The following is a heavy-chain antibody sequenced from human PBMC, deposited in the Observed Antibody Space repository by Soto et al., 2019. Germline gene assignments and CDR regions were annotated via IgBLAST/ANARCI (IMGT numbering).Heavy chain of an antibody. J-gene: IGHJ4*02. CDR1: GGSISPFY. V-gene: IGHV4-59*01. CDR2: LYYSGNT. D-gene: IGHD2-15*01. Sequence: PSETLSLTCTVSGGSISPFYWSWVRQPPGKGLEWIGYLYYSGNTNYNPSLKSRVTISVDASKNQVSLRLTSVTAADTAVYYCARVGGVAARTVDYWGQGTLVTVSS. CDR3: ARVGGVAARTVDY.